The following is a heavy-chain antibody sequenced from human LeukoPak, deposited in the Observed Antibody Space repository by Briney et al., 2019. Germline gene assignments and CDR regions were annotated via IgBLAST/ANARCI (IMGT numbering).Heavy chain of an antibody. CDR1: GFTFSSYA. CDR3: AKGGTTGTTSRRTHFDF. V-gene: IGHV3-23*01. J-gene: IGHJ4*02. D-gene: IGHD1-1*01. Sequence: GGSLRLSCAASGFTFSSYAMSWVRQAPGKGLEWVSGISGSGGSTYYADPVKGRFTISRDNSKNTVYLQMNSLRAEDSAVYYCAKGGTTGTTSRRTHFDFGGQGTLVTVSS. CDR2: ISGSGGST.